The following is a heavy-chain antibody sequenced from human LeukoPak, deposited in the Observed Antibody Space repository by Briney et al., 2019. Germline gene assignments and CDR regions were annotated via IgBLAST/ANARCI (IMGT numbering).Heavy chain of an antibody. V-gene: IGHV3-23*01. CDR1: EFTFSNFG. CDR2: IIGSAVNT. CDR3: AKYTSGTSYRGLDQ. D-gene: IGHD3-10*01. J-gene: IGHJ4*02. Sequence: PGGSLRLSCAASEFTFSNFGMNWVRQAPGKGLEWVSTIIGSAVNTYYADSVKGRFTISRDDSKNTVYLQMNSLRAEDTAVYSCAKYTSGTSYRGLDQWGQGTLVIVSS.